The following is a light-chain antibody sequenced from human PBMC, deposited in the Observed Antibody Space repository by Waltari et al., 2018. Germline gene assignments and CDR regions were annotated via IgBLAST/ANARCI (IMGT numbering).Light chain of an antibody. CDR1: QSVSSR. Sequence: EIVMTQSPATLSVSPGERATLSCRASQSVSSRLAWYQQKPGQAPRLLIYDTSIRATVIPARFTGSGSSTEYTLTIGSLQSEDFAIYYCQQYDNWPPYTFGQGTKLESK. J-gene: IGKJ2*01. V-gene: IGKV3-15*01. CDR2: DTS. CDR3: QQYDNWPPYT.